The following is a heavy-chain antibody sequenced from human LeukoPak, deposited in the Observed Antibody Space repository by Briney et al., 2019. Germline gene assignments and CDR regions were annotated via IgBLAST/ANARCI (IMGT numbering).Heavy chain of an antibody. CDR3: AKNYYDSSGYYSEEYYFDY. D-gene: IGHD3-22*01. J-gene: IGHJ4*02. Sequence: GGSLRLSCAASGFTFSSYAMSWVRQAPGKGLEWVSAISGSGGSTYYADSVKGRFTISRDNSKNTLYLQMNSLRAEDTAVYYRAKNYYDSSGYYSEEYYFDYWGQGTLVTVSS. CDR1: GFTFSSYA. V-gene: IGHV3-23*01. CDR2: ISGSGGST.